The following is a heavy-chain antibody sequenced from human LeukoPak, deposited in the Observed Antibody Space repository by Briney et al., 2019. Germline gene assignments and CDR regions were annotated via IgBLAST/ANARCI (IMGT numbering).Heavy chain of an antibody. J-gene: IGHJ6*04. CDR3: ARCMSELDYGDYAYYYHMDV. Sequence: PSQTLSLTCTASGDSLTSGSRYWSWIRQPAGKGLEWLGHFYSSTRTTYNPSLESRVTISGDTAKNQFSLKLDSVTAADTAVYFCARCMSELDYGDYAYYYHMDVWGKGTTVTVSS. CDR1: GDSLTSGSRY. V-gene: IGHV4-61*09. CDR2: FYSSTRT. D-gene: IGHD4-17*01.